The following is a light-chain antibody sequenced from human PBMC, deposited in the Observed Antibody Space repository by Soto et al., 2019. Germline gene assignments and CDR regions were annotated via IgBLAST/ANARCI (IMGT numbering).Light chain of an antibody. V-gene: IGLV2-14*01. CDR3: TSPTPGSLYV. J-gene: IGLJ1*01. Sequence: QSVLTQPASVSGSPGQSITFSCTGTSGDVGNYNYVSWYQQYPGRVPRLLIYMVSNRPSGVSNRFSGSKSGNTASLTISGLQAEDEADYFCTSPTPGSLYVFXTGTKVTVL. CDR1: SGDVGNYNY. CDR2: MVS.